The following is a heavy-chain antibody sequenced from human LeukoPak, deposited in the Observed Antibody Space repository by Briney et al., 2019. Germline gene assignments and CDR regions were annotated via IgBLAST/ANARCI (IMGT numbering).Heavy chain of an antibody. D-gene: IGHD4-11*01. J-gene: IGHJ2*01. CDR3: ASDRNDYSNFPPYWYFDL. CDR1: GGSISSGDYY. CDR2: IYYSGST. Sequence: PSQTLSLNCTVSGGSISSGDYYWSWIRQPPGKGLEWIGYIYYSGSTYYNPSLKSRVTISVDTSKNQFSLKLSSVTAADTAVYYCASDRNDYSNFPPYWYFDLWGRGTLVTVSS. V-gene: IGHV4-30-4*08.